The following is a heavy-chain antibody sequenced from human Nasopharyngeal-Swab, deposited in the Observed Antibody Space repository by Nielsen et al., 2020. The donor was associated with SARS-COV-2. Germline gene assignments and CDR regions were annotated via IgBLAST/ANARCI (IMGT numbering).Heavy chain of an antibody. Sequence: SETLSLTCAVYGGSFSGYYWSWIRQPPGKGLEWIGSIYYSGSTYYNPSLKSRVTISVDTSKNQFSLKLSSVTAADTAVYYCARQKTEYYGSGSVNWFDPWGQGTLVTVSS. CDR1: GGSFSGYY. CDR3: ARQKTEYYGSGSVNWFDP. CDR2: IYYSGST. J-gene: IGHJ5*02. D-gene: IGHD3-10*01. V-gene: IGHV4-34*01.